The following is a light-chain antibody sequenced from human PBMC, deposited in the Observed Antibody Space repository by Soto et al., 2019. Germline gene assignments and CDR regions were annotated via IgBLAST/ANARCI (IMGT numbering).Light chain of an antibody. CDR1: QSVSNN. V-gene: IGKV3-15*01. Sequence: EIVLTQSPGTLSLSRVERATLSCRASQSVSNNLAWYQQKPGQAPRLLIHGASTRATGIPARFSGSGSGTEFTLTISSLQSEDFAVYYCQQYNNWPRTFGHGTKVDIK. CDR3: QQYNNWPRT. J-gene: IGKJ1*01. CDR2: GAS.